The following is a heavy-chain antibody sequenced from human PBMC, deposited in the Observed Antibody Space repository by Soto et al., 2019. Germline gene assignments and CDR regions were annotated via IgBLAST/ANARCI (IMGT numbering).Heavy chain of an antibody. CDR1: GFTFSSYS. CDR2: ISSSSSTI. Sequence: EVQLVESGGGLVQPGGSLRLSCAASGFTFSSYSMNWVRQAPGKGLEWVSYISSSSSTIYYADSVKGRFTISRDNAKSSLYLQMNSLRAEDPAVYYATRSAYMDVWGKGTTVTVSS. D-gene: IGHD2-2*01. V-gene: IGHV3-48*01. CDR3: TRSAYMDV. J-gene: IGHJ6*03.